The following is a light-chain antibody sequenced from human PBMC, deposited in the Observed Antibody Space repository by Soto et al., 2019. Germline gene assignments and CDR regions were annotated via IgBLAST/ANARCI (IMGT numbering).Light chain of an antibody. J-gene: IGKJ5*01. CDR1: QGISSW. CDR3: PHCHSLPLT. V-gene: IGKV1D-16*01. Sequence: IPLIQPPSSLSASVGDRVTITCRASQGISSWLAWYQQKPGKAPKLLIYAASSLQSGVPSRFSGSGSGTDFTFTISSLQPEDIAPYYCPHCHSLPLTFGQGTRLEIK. CDR2: AAS.